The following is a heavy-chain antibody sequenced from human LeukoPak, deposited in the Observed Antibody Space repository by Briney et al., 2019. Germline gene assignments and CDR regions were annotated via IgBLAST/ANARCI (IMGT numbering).Heavy chain of an antibody. J-gene: IGHJ4*02. CDR2: MNPNSGNT. CDR3: ARANIGLWDYYDSSGSDY. Sequence: ASVKVSCKASGYTFTSYDINWVRQATGQGLEWMGWMNPNSGNTGYAQKFQGRVTMTRNTSISTAYMELSGLRSEDTAVYYCARANIGLWDYYDSSGSDYWGQGTLVTVSS. V-gene: IGHV1-8*01. CDR1: GYTFTSYD. D-gene: IGHD3-22*01.